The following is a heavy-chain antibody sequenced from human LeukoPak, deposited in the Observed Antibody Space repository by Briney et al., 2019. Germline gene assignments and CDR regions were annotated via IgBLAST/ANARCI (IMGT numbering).Heavy chain of an antibody. Sequence: GASVKVSCKPSGYTFTSFGISWVRQAPGQGLEWMGWIGAYNGDTNYAQKFQGRVTMTTETSTSTAYMDLRSLRSDDTAVYYCTRDHCSGDNCPSFDYWGQGTLVTVSS. D-gene: IGHD2-15*01. J-gene: IGHJ4*02. CDR3: TRDHCSGDNCPSFDY. CDR1: GYTFTSFG. V-gene: IGHV1-18*04. CDR2: IGAYNGDT.